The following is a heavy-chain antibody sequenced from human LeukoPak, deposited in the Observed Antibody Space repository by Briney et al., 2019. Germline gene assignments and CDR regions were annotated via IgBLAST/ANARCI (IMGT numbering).Heavy chain of an antibody. Sequence: SETLSLTCTVSGGSISSFYCSWIRQPPGKGLEWIGYIYYSGSTNYNPSLKSRVTISVDTSKNQFSLKLSSVTAADTAVYYCTRRRNYLSHFDYWGQGTLVTVSS. V-gene: IGHV4-59*12. CDR3: TRRRNYLSHFDY. D-gene: IGHD1-7*01. CDR2: IYYSGST. J-gene: IGHJ4*02. CDR1: GGSISSFY.